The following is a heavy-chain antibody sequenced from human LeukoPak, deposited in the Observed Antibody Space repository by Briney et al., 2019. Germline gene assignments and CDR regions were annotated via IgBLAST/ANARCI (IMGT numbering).Heavy chain of an antibody. J-gene: IGHJ6*02. V-gene: IGHV3-23*01. D-gene: IGHD3-3*01. CDR2: ISGSDAST. CDR3: ARRGSEWNSYFYPMDV. CDR1: GFIFSSFG. Sequence: PGGSLRLSCAVSGFIFSSFGMHWVRQAPGKGLEWVSGISGSDASTFYADSVMGRFTISRDNSMNTLYLQMNNVRAEDAAIYFCARRGSEWNSYFYPMDVWGQGTTVTVSS.